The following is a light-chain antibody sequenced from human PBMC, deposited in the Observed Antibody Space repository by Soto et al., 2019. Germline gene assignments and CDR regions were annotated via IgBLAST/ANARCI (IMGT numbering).Light chain of an antibody. CDR1: QSVLYSANNTND. CDR3: QQYYTAPPYT. V-gene: IGKV4-1*01. Sequence: DIVMTQSPDSLAVSLGERATINCKASQSVLYSANNTNDFAWYQQQPAQPPKLLIYWASNRESGVTDRFSGSGSETAFTLTISSLQAVDVAVYYCQQYYTAPPYTFGQGTTREIK. CDR2: WAS. J-gene: IGKJ2*01.